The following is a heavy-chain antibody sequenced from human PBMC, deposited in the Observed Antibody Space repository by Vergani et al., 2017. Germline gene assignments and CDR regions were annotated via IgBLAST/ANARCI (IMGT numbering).Heavy chain of an antibody. CDR1: GGSFSGYY. D-gene: IGHD6-6*01. CDR3: ARGHPKYSSSALIDY. Sequence: QVQLQQWGAGLLKPSETLSLTFAVYGGSFSGYYWSWIRQPPGKGLEWIGEINHSGSTNYNPSLKSRVTISVDTSKNQFSLKLSSVTAADTAVYYCARGHPKYSSSALIDYWGQGTLVTVSS. J-gene: IGHJ4*02. V-gene: IGHV4-34*01. CDR2: INHSGST.